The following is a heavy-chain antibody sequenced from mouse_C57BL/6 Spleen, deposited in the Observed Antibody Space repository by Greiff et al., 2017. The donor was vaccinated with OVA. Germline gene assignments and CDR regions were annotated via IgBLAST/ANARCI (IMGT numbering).Heavy chain of an antibody. Sequence: VQLQQSGAELVRPGSSVKLSCKASGYTFTSYWMDWVKQRPGQGLEWIGNIYPSDSETHYNQKFKDKATLTVDKSSSTAYMQLSSLTSEDSAVYYCARQGLREGYFDVWGTGTTVTVSS. CDR2: IYPSDSET. CDR1: GYTFTSYW. CDR3: ARQGLREGYFDV. J-gene: IGHJ1*03. D-gene: IGHD1-1*01. V-gene: IGHV1-61*01.